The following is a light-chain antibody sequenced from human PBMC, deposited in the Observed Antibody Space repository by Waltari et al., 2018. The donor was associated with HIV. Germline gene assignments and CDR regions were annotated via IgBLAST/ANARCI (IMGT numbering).Light chain of an antibody. Sequence: DIQMTQSPSSLSASVGDRVTITCRASQVISNSLAWYQKKPGKAPKLLIFDASRLESGVPSRFSGSGGGADFTLTITTLQAEDFATYFCHQYYNIPRTFGQGTEVEV. V-gene: IGKV1-NL1*01. CDR3: HQYYNIPRT. CDR2: DAS. J-gene: IGKJ2*01. CDR1: QVISNS.